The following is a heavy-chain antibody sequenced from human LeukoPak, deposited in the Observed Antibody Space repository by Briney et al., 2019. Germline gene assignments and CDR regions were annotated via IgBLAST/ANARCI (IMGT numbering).Heavy chain of an antibody. V-gene: IGHV3-20*04. Sequence: PGGSLRLSCAASGFMFDDYGMSWVRQAPGKGLEWVSGINWNGGRTGYADSVKGRFTISRDNSKNTLYLQMNSLRAEDTAVYYCVKSSSSGWLYYFDYWGQGTLVTVSS. D-gene: IGHD6-19*01. CDR1: GFMFDDYG. CDR3: VKSSSSGWLYYFDY. CDR2: INWNGGRT. J-gene: IGHJ4*02.